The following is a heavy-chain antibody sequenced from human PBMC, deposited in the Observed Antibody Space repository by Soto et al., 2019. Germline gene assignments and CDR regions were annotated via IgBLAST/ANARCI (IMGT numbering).Heavy chain of an antibody. Sequence: QITLNESGPTVVRPTETLTLTCRFSGFSLTTSGVGVGWIRQSTGKAPEWLALIYWDDDKRYSASLKSRLTITKDSSKSQVVLTVSDLDPTDTATYYCAHRVLRTVFGLVTTTAISFDFWGQGTPVAVSS. D-gene: IGHD3-3*01. V-gene: IGHV2-5*02. CDR2: IYWDDDK. CDR3: AHRVLRTVFGLVTTTAISFDF. J-gene: IGHJ4*02. CDR1: GFSLTTSGVG.